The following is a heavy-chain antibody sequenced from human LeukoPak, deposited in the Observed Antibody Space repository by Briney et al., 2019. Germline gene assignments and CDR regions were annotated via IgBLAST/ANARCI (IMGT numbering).Heavy chain of an antibody. CDR3: ARAGYSGYDYAY. CDR2: IYSGGST. J-gene: IGHJ4*02. Sequence: GGSLRLSCAASGFTVSSNYMSWVRQAPGKGLEWVSVIYSGGSTYYADSVKGRFTISRDNAKNTLYLQMNSLRAEDTAVYYCARAGYSGYDYAYWGQGTLVTVSS. V-gene: IGHV3-66*02. D-gene: IGHD5-12*01. CDR1: GFTVSSNY.